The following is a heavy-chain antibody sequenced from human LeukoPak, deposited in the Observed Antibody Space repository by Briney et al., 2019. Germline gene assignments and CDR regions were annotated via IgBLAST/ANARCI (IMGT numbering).Heavy chain of an antibody. CDR2: INPNTGGT. CDR3: ASYPRYSSSPPFDY. J-gene: IGHJ4*02. Sequence: ASVKLSCKASGHTFTGQDMHWVRQAPGQGLEWMGWINPNTGGTKYAQRLQGRVTMTRDTTISTAYMELSRLTSDDTAVYYCASYPRYSSSPPFDYWGQGTVVTVSS. CDR1: GHTFTGQD. V-gene: IGHV1-2*02. D-gene: IGHD6-6*01.